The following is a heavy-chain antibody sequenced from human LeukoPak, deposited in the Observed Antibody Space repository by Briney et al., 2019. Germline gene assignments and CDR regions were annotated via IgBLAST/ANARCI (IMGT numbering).Heavy chain of an antibody. CDR3: ARGVSGTYRLDY. V-gene: IGHV3-74*01. CDR2: INSDGIST. D-gene: IGHD3-16*02. CDR1: GFSFSNSW. J-gene: IGHJ4*02. Sequence: GGSLRLSCAASGFSFSNSWMHWVRQAPGKGLVWVSRINSDGISTSYADSVKGRFTISRDNAKNTLYLQMNSLRAEDTAVYYCARGVSGTYRLDYWGQGTLVTVSS.